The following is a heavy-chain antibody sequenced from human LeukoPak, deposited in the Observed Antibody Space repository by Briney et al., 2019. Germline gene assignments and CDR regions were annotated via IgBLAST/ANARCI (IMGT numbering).Heavy chain of an antibody. CDR3: AKSAGSISGYGGWFDP. CDR1: GFTFSSYG. J-gene: IGHJ5*02. V-gene: IGHV3-30*18. D-gene: IGHD5-12*01. CDR2: ISYDGSNK. Sequence: GVSLRLSCAASGFTFSSYGMHWVRQAPGKGLEWVAVISYDGSNKYYADSVKGRFTISRDNSKNTLYLQMNSLRAEDTAVYYCAKSAGSISGYGGWFDPWGQGTLVTVSS.